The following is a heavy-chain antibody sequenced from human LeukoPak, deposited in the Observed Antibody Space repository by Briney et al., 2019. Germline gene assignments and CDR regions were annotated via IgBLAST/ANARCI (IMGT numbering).Heavy chain of an antibody. D-gene: IGHD7-27*01. J-gene: IGHJ4*02. V-gene: IGHV3-69-1*01. CDR3: ARDHNWGFDY. CDR2: ISSTGVI. Sequence: PGGSLRLSCAASGFTFSDYPMNWVSQTPGKGLEWVSYISSTGVIYYADSVRGRFSISRDNAMNSVYMQMNSLRAEDTALYYCARDHNWGFDYWGRGTLVTVSS. CDR1: GFTFSDYP.